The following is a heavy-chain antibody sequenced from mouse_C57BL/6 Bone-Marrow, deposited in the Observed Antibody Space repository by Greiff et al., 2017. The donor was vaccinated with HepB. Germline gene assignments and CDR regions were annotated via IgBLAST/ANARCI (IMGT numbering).Heavy chain of an antibody. D-gene: IGHD1-1*01. CDR3: AREAPSTTVVAKDYAMDY. Sequence: EVKLQESGPGLVKPSQSLSLTCSVTGYSITSGYYWNWIRQFPGNKLEWMGYISYDGSNNYNPSLKNRISITRDTSKNQFFLKLNSVTTEDTATYYCAREAPSTTVVAKDYAMDYWGQGTSVTVSS. J-gene: IGHJ4*01. V-gene: IGHV3-6*01. CDR2: ISYDGSN. CDR1: GYSITSGYY.